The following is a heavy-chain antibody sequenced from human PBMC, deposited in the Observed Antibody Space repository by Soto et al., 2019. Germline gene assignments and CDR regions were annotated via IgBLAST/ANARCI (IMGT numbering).Heavy chain of an antibody. V-gene: IGHV1-8*01. CDR2: MNPNSGNT. CDR3: AIRPAGCYCSSTSCYWMGNYYYGMDV. Sequence: GASVKVSCKVSGYTFTSYDINWVRQATGQGLEWMGWMNPNSGNTGYAQKFQGRVTMTRNTSISTAYMELSSLRSEDTAVYYCAIRPAGCYCSSTSCYWMGNYYYGMDVWGQGTTVTVS. D-gene: IGHD2-2*01. J-gene: IGHJ6*02. CDR1: GYTFTSYD.